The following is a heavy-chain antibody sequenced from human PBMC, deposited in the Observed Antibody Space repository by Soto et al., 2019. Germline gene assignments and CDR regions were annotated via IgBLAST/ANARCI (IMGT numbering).Heavy chain of an antibody. CDR3: ARERFTMTGGVITTAWFDP. D-gene: IGHD3-16*02. V-gene: IGHV4-59*01. Sequence: SETLSLTCSVSGGSISSYYWNWIRQAPGKGLEWIGYISNSGTSYYNPSLRGRVTISADTSKNQFSLKMTFVTAADTAVYFCARERFTMTGGVITTAWFDPWGPGTRVTVSS. CDR2: ISNSGTS. CDR1: GGSISSYY. J-gene: IGHJ5*02.